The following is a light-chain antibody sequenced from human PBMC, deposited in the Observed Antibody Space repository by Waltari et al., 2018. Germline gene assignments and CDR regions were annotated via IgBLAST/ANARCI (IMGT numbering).Light chain of an antibody. Sequence: DIQMTQSPSSLSASVGDRVTITCLASQGISNSLAWYQQKPGKAPKLLLYATSRLESGVPSRFRVSGSGTDYTLTINSLQPEDLATYYCHQYYTTPYTFGQGTKLEIK. V-gene: IGKV1-NL1*01. CDR2: ATS. CDR3: HQYYTTPYT. J-gene: IGKJ2*01. CDR1: QGISNS.